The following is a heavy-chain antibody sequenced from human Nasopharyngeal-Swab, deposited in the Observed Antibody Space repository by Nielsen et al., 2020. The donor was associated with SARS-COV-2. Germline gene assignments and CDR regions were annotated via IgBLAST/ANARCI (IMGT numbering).Heavy chain of an antibody. CDR3: STGGYTSGLDY. V-gene: IGHV3-15*01. CDR2: IKSRSDGGTT. CDR1: GLTVSKAC. Sequence: GESLKNSCAASGLTVSKACMNWVRQAPGRGLEWVGRIKSRSDGGTTYYAAPVKGRFTISRDDSENTVYLQMNSLQTDDTAVYYCSTGGYTSGLDYWGQGTLVTVSS. D-gene: IGHD5-18*01. J-gene: IGHJ4*02.